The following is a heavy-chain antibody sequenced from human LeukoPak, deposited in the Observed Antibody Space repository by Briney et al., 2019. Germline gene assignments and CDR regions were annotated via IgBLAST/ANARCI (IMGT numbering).Heavy chain of an antibody. Sequence: GGSLRLSCVASGFTFSSYWMTWVRQAPGKGREWVANIKTDGSLIYYVDSVKGRFTISRDNAKNSLYLQMNSLRVEDTAIYYCATYRQVLLPFESWGQGTLVTVSS. J-gene: IGHJ4*02. CDR3: ATYRQVLLPFES. V-gene: IGHV3-7*03. D-gene: IGHD2-8*02. CDR1: GFTFSSYW. CDR2: IKTDGSLI.